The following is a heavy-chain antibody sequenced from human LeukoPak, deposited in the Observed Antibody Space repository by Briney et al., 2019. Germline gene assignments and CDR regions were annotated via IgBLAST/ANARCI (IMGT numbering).Heavy chain of an antibody. CDR3: ARQKKWSLTFGGTFDY. Sequence: SETLSLTCTVSGGSISSSSYYWGWIRQPPGKGLEWIGSIYYSGSTYYNPSLKSRVTISVGTSKNQFSLKLSSVTAADTAVYYCARQKKWSLTFGGTFDYWGQGTLVTVSS. D-gene: IGHD3-16*01. V-gene: IGHV4-39*01. CDR1: GGSISSSSYY. CDR2: IYYSGST. J-gene: IGHJ4*02.